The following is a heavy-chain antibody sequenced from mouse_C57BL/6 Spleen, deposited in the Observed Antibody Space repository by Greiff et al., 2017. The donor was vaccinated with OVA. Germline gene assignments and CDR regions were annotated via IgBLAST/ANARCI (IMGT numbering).Heavy chain of an antibody. J-gene: IGHJ1*03. Sequence: VQLKESGPGLVKPSQSLSLTCSVTGYSITSGYYWNWIRQFPGNKLEWMGYISYDGSNNYNPSLKNRISITRDTSKNQFFLKLNSVTTEDTATYYCAREGTTTVVAHWYCDVWGTGTTVTVSS. CDR2: ISYDGSN. CDR3: AREGTTTVVAHWYCDV. CDR1: GYSITSGYY. V-gene: IGHV3-6*01. D-gene: IGHD1-1*01.